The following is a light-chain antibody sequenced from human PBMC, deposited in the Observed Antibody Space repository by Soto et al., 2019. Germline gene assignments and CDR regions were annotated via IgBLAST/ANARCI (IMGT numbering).Light chain of an antibody. CDR3: SSYTSGSNLL. Sequence: QSVLTQPASVSGSPGQSITISCTGTSSDVGGYNYVSWYQQHPGKAPKLMIYEVSKRPSGVSNRFSGSKSGNTASLTISGLQAEDEADYYCSSYTSGSNLLLGGGTK. J-gene: IGLJ2*01. CDR1: SSDVGGYNY. CDR2: EVS. V-gene: IGLV2-14*01.